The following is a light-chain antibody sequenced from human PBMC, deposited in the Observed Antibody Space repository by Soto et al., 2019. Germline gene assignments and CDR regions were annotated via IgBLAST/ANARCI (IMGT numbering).Light chain of an antibody. V-gene: IGKV3-15*01. CDR2: GAS. Sequence: ETLMTQSPATLSVSPGERATLSCRASQSVNNNLAWYQQKPGQAPRLLIYGASTRATGIPARFSGSGSGTEFTLTISSLQSEDFAVYYCQQYNNWPWTFGQGTKVDIK. CDR3: QQYNNWPWT. CDR1: QSVNNN. J-gene: IGKJ1*01.